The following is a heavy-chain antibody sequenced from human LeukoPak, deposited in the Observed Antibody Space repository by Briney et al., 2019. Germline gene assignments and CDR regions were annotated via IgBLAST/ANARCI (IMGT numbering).Heavy chain of an antibody. Sequence: KTGGSLRLSCAASGFTFSNAWMSWVRQAPGKVLEWVGRIKSKTDGGTTDYAAPVKGRFTISRDDSKNTLYLQMNSLKTEDTAVYYCTTVGKVGATTNHLDYWALDYWGQGTLVTVSS. D-gene: IGHD1-26*01. CDR1: GFTFSNAW. CDR3: TTVGKVGATTNHLDYWALDY. V-gene: IGHV3-15*01. J-gene: IGHJ4*02. CDR2: IKSKTDGGTT.